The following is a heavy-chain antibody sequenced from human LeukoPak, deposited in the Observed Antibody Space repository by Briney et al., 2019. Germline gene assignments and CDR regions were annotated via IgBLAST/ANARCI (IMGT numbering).Heavy chain of an antibody. CDR1: GFTFSSYS. D-gene: IGHD3/OR15-3a*01. CDR3: ARETLILGQPPTYPDY. CDR2: ISSSSSYI. Sequence: GGSLRLSCAASGFTFSSYSMNWVRQAPGKGLEWVSSISSSSSYIYYADSVKGRFTISRDNAKNSLYLQMNSLRAEDTAVYYCARETLILGQPPTYPDYWGQGTLVTVSS. V-gene: IGHV3-21*01. J-gene: IGHJ4*02.